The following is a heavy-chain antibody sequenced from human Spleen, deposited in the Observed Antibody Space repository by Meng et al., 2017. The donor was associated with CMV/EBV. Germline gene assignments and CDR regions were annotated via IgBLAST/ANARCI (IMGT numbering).Heavy chain of an antibody. CDR1: GGTFSSYA. CDR2: IIPIFGTA. CDR3: ARGRPYNLNYIRSAFDI. J-gene: IGHJ3*02. Sequence: SVKVSYKASGGTFSSYAISWVRQAPGQGLEWRGGIIPIFGTANYAQKLQGRVTITTDESTSTAYMELSSLRSEDTAVYYCARGRPYNLNYIRSAFDIWGQGTMVTVSS. V-gene: IGHV1-69*05. D-gene: IGHD1-7*01.